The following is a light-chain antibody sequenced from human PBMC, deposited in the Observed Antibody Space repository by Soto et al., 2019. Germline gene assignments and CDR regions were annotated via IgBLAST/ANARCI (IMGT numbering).Light chain of an antibody. CDR1: QGLLYSDGNTY. CDR2: KVS. V-gene: IGKV2-30*01. Sequence: DAVMTQSPLSLPVTLGQPASISCRSTQGLLYSDGNTYLNWFQQRPGQSPRRLIYKVSVRDSGVPDRFSGSGSGTDFTLKISRVEAEDVGIYYCMQGTHRPITFGQGTRLEIK. CDR3: MQGTHRPIT. J-gene: IGKJ5*01.